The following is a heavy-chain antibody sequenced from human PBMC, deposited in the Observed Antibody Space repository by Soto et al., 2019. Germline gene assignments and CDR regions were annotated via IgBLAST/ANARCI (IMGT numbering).Heavy chain of an antibody. CDR1: GGTFSSYT. CDR3: ARESSSWYVYFDY. D-gene: IGHD6-13*01. CDR2: IIPILGIA. J-gene: IGHJ4*02. Sequence: VKVSCKASGGTFSSYTISWVRQAPGQGLEWMGRIIPILGIANYAQKFHGRVTITADKSTSTAYMELSSLRSEDTAVYYCARESSSWYVYFDYWGQGTLVTVSS. V-gene: IGHV1-69*04.